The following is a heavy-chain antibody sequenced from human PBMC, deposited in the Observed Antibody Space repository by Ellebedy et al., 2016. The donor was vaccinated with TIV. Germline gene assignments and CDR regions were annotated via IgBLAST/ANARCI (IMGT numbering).Heavy chain of an antibody. J-gene: IGHJ4*02. CDR1: GFTFSNAW. CDR3: TTDNNRLGYATQGWFPFDY. Sequence: PGGSLRLSCAASGFTFSNAWMSWVRQAPGKGLEWVGRIKSKTDGGTTDYAAPVKGRFTISRDDSKNTLYLQMNSLKTEDTAVYYCTTDNNRLGYATQGWFPFDYWGQGTLVTVSS. V-gene: IGHV3-15*01. CDR2: IKSKTDGGTT. D-gene: IGHD3-10*01.